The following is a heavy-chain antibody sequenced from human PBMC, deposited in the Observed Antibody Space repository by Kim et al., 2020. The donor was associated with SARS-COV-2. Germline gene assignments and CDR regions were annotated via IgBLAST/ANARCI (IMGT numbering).Heavy chain of an antibody. D-gene: IGHD2-15*01. Sequence: YSADSVTGRFTISRDNSKNTLFLQMHSRRAEDTAIYYCAKDTGSRSFDYWGQGTLLTVSS. J-gene: IGHJ4*02. V-gene: IGHV3-23*01. CDR3: AKDTGSRSFDY.